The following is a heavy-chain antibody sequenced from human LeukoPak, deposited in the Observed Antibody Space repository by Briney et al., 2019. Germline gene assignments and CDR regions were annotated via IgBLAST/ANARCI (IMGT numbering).Heavy chain of an antibody. D-gene: IGHD1-26*01. V-gene: IGHV3-23*01. J-gene: IGHJ4*02. CDR2: INSGGDAT. Sequence: GSLRLSCAASGFSFSAYTMSWVRQAPGKGPEWVSAINSGGDATSYADSVRGRFTISRDNSKNTLYLQMNSLRAEDTAVYYCARGRDLLPTPDFDYWGQGTLVTVSS. CDR3: ARGRDLLPTPDFDY. CDR1: GFSFSAYT.